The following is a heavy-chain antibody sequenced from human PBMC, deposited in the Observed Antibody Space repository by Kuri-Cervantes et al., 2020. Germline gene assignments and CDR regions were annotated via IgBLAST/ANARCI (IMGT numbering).Heavy chain of an antibody. CDR3: ARVLRYFDYWFDP. J-gene: IGHJ5*02. CDR1: GYTFTSYY. D-gene: IGHD3-9*01. V-gene: IGHV1-46*01. CDR2: INPSGGST. Sequence: GESLKISCKASGYTFTSYYMHWVRQAPGQGLEWMGIINPSGGSTSYAQKFQGRVTMTRDTSTSTVYMELSSLRSEDTAVYYCARVLRYFDYWFDPWGQGTLVTVSS.